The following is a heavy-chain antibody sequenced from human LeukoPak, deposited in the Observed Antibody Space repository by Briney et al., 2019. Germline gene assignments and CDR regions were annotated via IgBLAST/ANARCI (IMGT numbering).Heavy chain of an antibody. CDR3: ARSRGYCTNGVCYREFDY. J-gene: IGHJ4*02. Sequence: ASVKVSCKASGYTFTGYFMHWVRQAPGQGLEWMGWINPNSGGPNYAQKFQGRVTMTRDTSISTAYMDLSGLRSDGTAVYYCARSRGYCTNGVCYREFDYWGQGTLVTVSS. CDR1: GYTFTGYF. V-gene: IGHV1-2*02. CDR2: INPNSGGP. D-gene: IGHD2-8*01.